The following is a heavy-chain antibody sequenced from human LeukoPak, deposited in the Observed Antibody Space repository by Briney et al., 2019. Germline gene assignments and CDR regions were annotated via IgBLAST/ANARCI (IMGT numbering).Heavy chain of an antibody. V-gene: IGHV1-2*02. CDR2: ITPNSGGT. Sequence: SLKVSCKASGYTFTGYFMHWVRQAPGQGLEWMGWITPNSGGTNYAQKFQGRVTMTRDTSISTAYMELSRVTSDDTAVYYCARAGVGAATGFDYWGQGTLVTVSS. D-gene: IGHD1-26*01. J-gene: IGHJ4*02. CDR1: GYTFTGYF. CDR3: ARAGVGAATGFDY.